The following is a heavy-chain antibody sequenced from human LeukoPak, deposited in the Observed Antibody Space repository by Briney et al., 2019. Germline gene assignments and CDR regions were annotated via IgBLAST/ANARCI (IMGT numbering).Heavy chain of an antibody. J-gene: IGHJ6*02. CDR1: GYTFTSYY. CDR3: ARDPPRRYSSSSLMNYYYGMDV. V-gene: IGHV1-46*01. D-gene: IGHD6-6*01. CDR2: INPSGGST. Sequence: PGASVKVSCKASGYTFTSYYMHWARQAPGQGLEWMGIINPSGGSTSYAQKFQGRVTMTRDTSTSTVYMELSSLRSEDTAVYYCARDPPRRYSSSSLMNYYYGMDVWGQGTTVTVSS.